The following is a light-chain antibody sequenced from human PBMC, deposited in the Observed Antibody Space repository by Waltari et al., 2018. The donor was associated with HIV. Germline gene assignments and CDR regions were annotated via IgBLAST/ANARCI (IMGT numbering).Light chain of an antibody. J-gene: IGKJ3*01. V-gene: IGKV1-39*01. CDR2: AVS. Sequence: DIQMTQSPSSLSASLGDRVSVTCRASQAIGTSLNWYQQNAGTAPKVLTYAVSGLQSGVPSRFSGSWSGTDFTLTISILQPEASATYYCQQSDTTPPTCGPGTKVEI. CDR1: QAIGTS. CDR3: QQSDTTPPT.